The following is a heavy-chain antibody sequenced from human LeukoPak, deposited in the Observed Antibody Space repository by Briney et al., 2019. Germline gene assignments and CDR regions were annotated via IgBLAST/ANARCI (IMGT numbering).Heavy chain of an antibody. CDR3: ASHTNWGPHWFDP. CDR2: MYYSGPT. V-gene: IGHV4-39*07. J-gene: IGHJ5*02. Sequence: SETLSLTCTVSGGSISTGTYYWGWVRQPPGKGLEYIGSMYYSGPTYYSPSLKSRVTISVDTSKNQFSLKLSSVTAADTAVYFCASHTNWGPHWFDPWGQGTLVTVSS. D-gene: IGHD7-27*01. CDR1: GGSISTGTYY.